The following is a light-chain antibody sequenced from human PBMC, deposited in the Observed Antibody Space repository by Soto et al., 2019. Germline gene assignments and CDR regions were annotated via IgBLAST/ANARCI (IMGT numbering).Light chain of an antibody. Sequence: EIVLTQSPGTLSLSPGERATLSCRASQSVDSIYLAWYQQKPGQAPRLLIYGASSRATGIPDRFSGSGSGTDFTLTISRLEPEDLAVYYCHQYVSSPYTFGLGTKLEI. V-gene: IGKV3-20*01. J-gene: IGKJ2*01. CDR2: GAS. CDR1: QSVDSIY. CDR3: HQYVSSPYT.